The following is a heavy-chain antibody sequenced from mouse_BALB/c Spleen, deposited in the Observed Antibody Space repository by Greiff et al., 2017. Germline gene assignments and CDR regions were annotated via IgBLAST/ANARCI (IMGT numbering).Heavy chain of an antibody. D-gene: IGHD2-4*01. J-gene: IGHJ3*01. Sequence: EVQRVESGGGLVQPGGSRKLSCAASGFTFSSFGMHWVRQAPEKGLEWVAYISSGSSTIYYADTVKGRFTISRDNPKNTLFLQMTSLRSEDTAMYYCARGYYDYDGRFAYWGQGTLVTVSA. V-gene: IGHV5-17*02. CDR1: GFTFSSFG. CDR3: ARGYYDYDGRFAY. CDR2: ISSGSSTI.